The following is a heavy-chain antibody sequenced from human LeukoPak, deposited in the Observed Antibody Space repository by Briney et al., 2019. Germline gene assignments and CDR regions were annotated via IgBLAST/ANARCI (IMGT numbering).Heavy chain of an antibody. J-gene: IGHJ4*02. CDR1: GGSISDSY. CDR2: INRNGIT. V-gene: IGHV4-4*07. D-gene: IGHD6-19*01. CDR3: GKESMSVAGTVEV. Sequence: SETLSLTCSVSGGSISDSYWGWLRQPAGSGLEWIGRINRNGITKYNPSLGSRVTMSVDPSKNQLSLTLRSVTAADTALYYCGKESMSVAGTVEVWGQGILVT.